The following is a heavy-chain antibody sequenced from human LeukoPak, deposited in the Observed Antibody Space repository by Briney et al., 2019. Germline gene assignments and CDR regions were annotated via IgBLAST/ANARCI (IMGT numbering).Heavy chain of an antibody. CDR2: ICLKNGDI. V-gene: IGHV1-18*01. D-gene: IGHD3-22*01. CDR3: AKSAASSGYFLPFDY. CDR1: GYTFTNYG. Sequence: ASVKVSCKASGYTFTNYGIGWVRQAPGQGLEWMGWICLKNGDINYAQKVRGRVTMTTDTSTNTAYMELWSLTSDDTAVYYCAKSAASSGYFLPFDYWGQGTPVIVSS. J-gene: IGHJ4*02.